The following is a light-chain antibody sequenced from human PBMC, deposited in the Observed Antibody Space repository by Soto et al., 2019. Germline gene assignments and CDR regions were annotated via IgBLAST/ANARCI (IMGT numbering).Light chain of an antibody. CDR3: KQYDHRHYN. CDR2: GAS. J-gene: IGKJ2*01. Sequence: EIVMTHSPATLSVSPGERATLSCRASQSVSNNLAWYQQKPGQAPRLLIYGASTRATAIPARFSGSGSGTEFSLTVSSLQSEDFEVYFCKQYDHRHYNFGQGTKGDIX. CDR1: QSVSNN. V-gene: IGKV3-15*01.